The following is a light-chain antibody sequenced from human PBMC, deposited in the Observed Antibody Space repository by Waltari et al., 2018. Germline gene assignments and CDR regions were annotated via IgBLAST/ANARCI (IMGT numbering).Light chain of an antibody. Sequence: EIVLTQSPATLSVSPGESATLSCRASQTVRRNLAWYQHKTGQAPRLLIYETSTRATGVPARFSGTWSETEFTLIISRVESEDFAVYFCQQYIDRPATFGQGTKVEVK. CDR3: QQYIDRPAT. V-gene: IGKV3-15*01. J-gene: IGKJ1*01. CDR2: ETS. CDR1: QTVRRN.